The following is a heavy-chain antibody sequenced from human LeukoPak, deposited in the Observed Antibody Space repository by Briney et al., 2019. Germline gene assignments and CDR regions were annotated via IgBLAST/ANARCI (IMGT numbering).Heavy chain of an antibody. V-gene: IGHV4-59*01. CDR3: ARGRDRSYYDSSGYLYYYYYGMDV. CDR2: IYYSGST. Sequence: SETLSLTCAVYGGSFSGYYWSWIRQPPGKGLEWIGYIYYSGSTNYNPSLKSRVTISVDTSKNQFSLKLSSVTAADTAVYYCARGRDRSYYDSSGYLYYYYYGMDVWGQGTTVTVSS. CDR1: GGSFSGYY. D-gene: IGHD3-22*01. J-gene: IGHJ6*02.